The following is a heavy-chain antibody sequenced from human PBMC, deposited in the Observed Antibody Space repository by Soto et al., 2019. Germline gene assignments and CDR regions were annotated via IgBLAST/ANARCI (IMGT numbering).Heavy chain of an antibody. J-gene: IGHJ4*02. D-gene: IGHD2-2*01. CDR2: IYPADSDT. Sequence: GESLKISCQGSGYRFSTYWIHWVRQLPGKGLESVGIIYPADSDTRYSPSFQGQVTISADKTISTTYLQWSSLKASDTAMYFWGRRYIQPPATAFDLWAPETPLTVAS. CDR3: GRRYIQPPATAFDL. V-gene: IGHV5-51*01. CDR1: GYRFSTYW.